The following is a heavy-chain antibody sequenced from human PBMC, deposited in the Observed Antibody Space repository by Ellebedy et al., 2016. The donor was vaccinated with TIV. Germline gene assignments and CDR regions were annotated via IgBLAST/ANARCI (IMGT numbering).Heavy chain of an antibody. J-gene: IGHJ2*01. CDR2: ISRSGGNT. D-gene: IGHD6-13*01. Sequence: ETLSLTCAASGFTFSSYWMSWVRQAPGKGLEWVSGISRSGGNTYDGDSGKGRFTISRDNSKNTVNLQLNSLRVEDTAIYYCAKFRGSSWPDWHFDAWGRGTLVTVSS. CDR3: AKFRGSSWPDWHFDA. V-gene: IGHV3-23*01. CDR1: GFTFSSYW.